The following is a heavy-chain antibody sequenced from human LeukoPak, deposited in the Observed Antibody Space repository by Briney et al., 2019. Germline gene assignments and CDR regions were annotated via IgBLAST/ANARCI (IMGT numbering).Heavy chain of an antibody. CDR2: ISNSGSTI. J-gene: IGHJ4*02. CDR1: GFTFSSYE. CDR3: ARDWGVGTHDY. D-gene: IGHD3-10*01. Sequence: QAGGSLRLSCAASGFTFSSYEMNWVRQAPGKGLEWVSYISNSGSTIYHADSVKGRFTISRDNAKNSLYLQMNSLRAEDTAVYYCARDWGVGTHDYWGQGTLVTVSS. V-gene: IGHV3-48*03.